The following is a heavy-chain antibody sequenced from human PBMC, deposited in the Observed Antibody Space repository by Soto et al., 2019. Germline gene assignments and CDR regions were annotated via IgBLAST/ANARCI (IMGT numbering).Heavy chain of an antibody. CDR1: GYTFTNYA. V-gene: IGHV1-3*01. Sequence: QVQVVQSGAEVKKPGASVKVSCKASGYTFTNYAMQWVRQAPGQRPEWMGWINAGNGNTKYSQKFQGRVTITRDISASTAYMELSSLRSEDTAVYYCARDLGGWTDYWGQGTLVTVSS. D-gene: IGHD6-19*01. CDR2: INAGNGNT. J-gene: IGHJ4*02. CDR3: ARDLGGWTDY.